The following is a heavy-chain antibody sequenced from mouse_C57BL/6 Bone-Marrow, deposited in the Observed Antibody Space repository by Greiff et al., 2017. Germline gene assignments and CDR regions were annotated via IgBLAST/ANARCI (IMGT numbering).Heavy chain of an antibody. CDR3: AFYSNYVGFAY. CDR2: ISYDGSN. Sequence: EVQLQQSGPGLVKPSQSLSLTCSVTGYSITSGYYWNWFRQFPGNKLEWMGYISYDGSNNYNPSLINRISITRDPSKNQFFLKLNSVTTDDAATYYCAFYSNYVGFAYWGQGTLVTVSA. D-gene: IGHD2-5*01. V-gene: IGHV3-6*01. CDR1: GYSITSGYY. J-gene: IGHJ3*01.